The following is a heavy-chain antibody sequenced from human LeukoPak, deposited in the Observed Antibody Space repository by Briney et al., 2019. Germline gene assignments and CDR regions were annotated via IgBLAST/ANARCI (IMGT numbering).Heavy chain of an antibody. V-gene: IGHV3-53*01. CDR1: GFTVSSNY. J-gene: IGHJ4*02. CDR2: IYSGGST. D-gene: IGHD1-26*01. CDR3: ARDRGGGSYLFDY. Sequence: GGSLRLSCAASGFTVSSNYMSWVRQAPGKGLEWVSAIYSGGSTYYADSVKGRFTISRDNSKNTLYLQMNSLRAEDTAVYYCARDRGGGSYLFDYWGQGTLVTVSS.